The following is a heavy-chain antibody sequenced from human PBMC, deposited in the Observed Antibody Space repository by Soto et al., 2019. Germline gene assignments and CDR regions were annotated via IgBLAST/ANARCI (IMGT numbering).Heavy chain of an antibody. J-gene: IGHJ6*02. V-gene: IGHV3-23*01. CDR2: ISGSGGST. CDR1: GFTFSSYA. CDR3: AKFEYSGSSGFYYYSGMDV. Sequence: GSLRLSCAASGFTFSSYAMSWVRQAPGKGLEWVSAISGSGGSTYYADSVKGRFTISRDNSKNHFSLNLTSVTAADTAVYYCAKFEYSGSSGFYYYSGMDVWGQGTTVTVSS. D-gene: IGHD5-12*01.